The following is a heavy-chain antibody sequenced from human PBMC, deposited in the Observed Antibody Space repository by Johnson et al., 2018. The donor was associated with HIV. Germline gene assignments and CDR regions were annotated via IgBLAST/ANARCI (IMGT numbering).Heavy chain of an antibody. CDR2: IYSGGST. CDR3: AKVIALAGRPDAFDV. J-gene: IGHJ3*01. V-gene: IGHV3-53*01. Sequence: VQLVESGGGLNRPGGSLRLSCAASGFTVNLNYMSWVRQAPGKGLEWVSLIYSGGSTSYADSVQGRFTISRDNSKKTLHLQMSSLRGDDTAIYYCAKVIALAGRPDAFDVWGRGTVVTVSS. D-gene: IGHD6-19*01. CDR1: GFTVNLNY.